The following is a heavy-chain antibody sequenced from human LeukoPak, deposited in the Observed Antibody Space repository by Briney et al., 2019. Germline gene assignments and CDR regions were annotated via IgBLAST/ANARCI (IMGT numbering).Heavy chain of an antibody. CDR1: GFAFSDYS. J-gene: IGHJ5*02. V-gene: IGHV3-48*04. D-gene: IGHD2-2*01. CDR3: ARELVVVVPAAMGRRYNWFDP. Sequence: PGGSLRLSCAASGFAFSDYSMNWVRQAPGKGLEWVSYISSSDNTIHYADSVKGRFTISRDNAKNSLYLQMNSLRAEDTAVYYCARELVVVVPAAMGRRYNWFDPWGQGTLVTVSS. CDR2: ISSSDNTI.